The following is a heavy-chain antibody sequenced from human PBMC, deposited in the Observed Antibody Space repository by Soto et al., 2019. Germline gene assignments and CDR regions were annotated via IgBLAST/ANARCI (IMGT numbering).Heavy chain of an antibody. CDR3: ARLYCTNGVCYQGVCFDP. CDR1: GGSISSGDYY. J-gene: IGHJ5*02. CDR2: IYYSGST. V-gene: IGHV4-30-4*01. D-gene: IGHD2-8*01. Sequence: SETLSLTCTVSGGSISSGDYYWSWIRQPPGKGLEWIGYIYYSGSTYYNPSLKSRVTISVDTSKNQFSLKLSSVTAADTAVYYCARLYCTNGVCYQGVCFDPWGQGTLVTAPQ.